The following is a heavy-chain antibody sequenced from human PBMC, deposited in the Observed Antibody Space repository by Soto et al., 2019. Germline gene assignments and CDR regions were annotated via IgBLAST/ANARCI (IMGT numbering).Heavy chain of an antibody. CDR3: ARRLSENFIVGPNGVAFDI. V-gene: IGHV4-39*01. J-gene: IGHJ3*02. CDR2: IYYSGST. D-gene: IGHD3-22*01. CDR1: GGSISSSSYY. Sequence: SETLSLTCTVSGGSISSSSYYWGWIRQPPGKGLEWIGGIYYSGSTYYNPSLKSRVTISVDRSKNQFSLKLSSVTAADTAVYYCARRLSENFIVGPNGVAFDIWGQGTMVAASS.